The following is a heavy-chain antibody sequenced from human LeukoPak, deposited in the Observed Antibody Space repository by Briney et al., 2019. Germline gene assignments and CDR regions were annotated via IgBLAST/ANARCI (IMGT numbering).Heavy chain of an antibody. CDR3: AKDRADNGDRLRFDP. V-gene: IGHV3-23*01. Sequence: GGSLRLSCAASGFTFSTYAMRWVRQAPGKGPEWVSAISGAGGRTYYADSVKGRFTISRDNSKNTLYLQMDSLRAEDTAVYYCAKDRADNGDRLRFDPWGQGTLVTVSS. D-gene: IGHD4-17*01. J-gene: IGHJ5*02. CDR2: ISGAGGRT. CDR1: GFTFSTYA.